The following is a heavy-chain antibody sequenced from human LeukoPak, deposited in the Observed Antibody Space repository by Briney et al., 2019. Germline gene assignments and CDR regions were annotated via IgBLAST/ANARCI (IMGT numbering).Heavy chain of an antibody. CDR2: ISSRSNTI. CDR1: GFTFSDYY. V-gene: IGHV3-11*04. J-gene: IGHJ4*02. CDR3: AKDLGGIHYFDY. Sequence: GGSLRLSCAASGFTFSDYYMSWIRQAPGKGLEWVSYISSRSNTIYYADSVKGRFTISRDNSKNTLYLQMNSLRPEDTAVYYCAKDLGGIHYFDYWGQGTLVSVSS.